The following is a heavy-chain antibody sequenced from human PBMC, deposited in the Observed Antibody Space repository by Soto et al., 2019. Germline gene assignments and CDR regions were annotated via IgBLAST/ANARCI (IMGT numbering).Heavy chain of an antibody. V-gene: IGHV5-51*01. Sequence: GAEVKKPGESLKISCKGSGYSFTSYWIGWVRQMPGKGLEWMGIIYPGDSDTRYSPSFQGQVTISADKSISTAYLQWSSLKASDTAMYYCARHIQMGVYYYYYYMDVWGKGTTVTVSS. D-gene: IGHD1-1*01. CDR1: GYSFTSYW. CDR2: IYPGDSDT. CDR3: ARHIQMGVYYYYYYMDV. J-gene: IGHJ6*03.